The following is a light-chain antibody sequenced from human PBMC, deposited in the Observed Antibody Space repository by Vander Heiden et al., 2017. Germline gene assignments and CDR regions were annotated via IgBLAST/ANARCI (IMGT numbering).Light chain of an antibody. J-gene: IGLJ2*01. CDR1: QLGDKY. Sequence: SYELTQPPSVSVSPGQTASITCSGDQLGDKYACWYQQKPGQSPVLVIYQDSKRPSVIPERFSGSNSGNTATLTISGTQAMDEADYYCQAWDSSTAGVFGGGTKLTVL. V-gene: IGLV3-1*01. CDR2: QDS. CDR3: QAWDSSTAGV.